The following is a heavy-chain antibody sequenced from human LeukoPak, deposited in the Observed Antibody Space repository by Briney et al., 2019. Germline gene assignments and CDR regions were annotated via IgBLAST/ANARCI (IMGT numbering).Heavy chain of an antibody. V-gene: IGHV3-21*01. CDR3: AKARDWIHLWPFDY. CDR1: GFTLSSYN. J-gene: IGHJ4*02. CDR2: ISWRSSDI. D-gene: IGHD5-18*01. Sequence: GGSLRLSCVASGFTLSSYNMKWVRQAPGKRLEWVSSISWRSSDIEYADSVKGRFTISRDNAKNSLYLQMNSLRAEDTAVYYCAKARDWIHLWPFDYWGQGTLVTVSS.